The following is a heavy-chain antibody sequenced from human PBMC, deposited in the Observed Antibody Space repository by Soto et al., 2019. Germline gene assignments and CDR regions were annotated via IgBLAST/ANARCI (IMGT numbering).Heavy chain of an antibody. D-gene: IGHD6-6*01. CDR1: GFTFSSYG. CDR2: IWYDGSNK. J-gene: IGHJ4*02. V-gene: IGHV3-33*01. Sequence: QVQLVESGGGVVQPGRSLRLSCAASGFTFSSYGMHWVRQAPGKGLEWVAVIWYDGSNKYYADSEKGRFTISRDNSKNTLYLQMNSLRAEDTAVYYCARDRAPGLVSFTDYWGQGTLVTVSS. CDR3: ARDRAPGLVSFTDY.